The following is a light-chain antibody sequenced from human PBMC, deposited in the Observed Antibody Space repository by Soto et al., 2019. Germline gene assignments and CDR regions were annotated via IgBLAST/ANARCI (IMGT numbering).Light chain of an antibody. J-gene: IGKJ1*01. CDR2: AAS. Sequence: DIQMTQSPSSLSASVGDRVTITCRASQSISSYLNWYQQKPGKAPKVLIYAASSCQSGVPSRFSGSGSGTDFSLTISSLQPEDFATYYCQQSYSTPWTFGQGTKVEIK. CDR3: QQSYSTPWT. CDR1: QSISSY. V-gene: IGKV1-39*01.